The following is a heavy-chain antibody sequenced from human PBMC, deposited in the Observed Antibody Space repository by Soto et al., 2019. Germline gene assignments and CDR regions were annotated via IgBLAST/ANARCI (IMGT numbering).Heavy chain of an antibody. J-gene: IGHJ4*02. CDR2: ISGSGGST. V-gene: IGHV3-23*01. CDR3: AKDVAYDYGDYDRGYYFDY. D-gene: IGHD4-17*01. CDR1: GFTFSIYA. Sequence: GGSLRLSCAASGFTFSIYAMSWVRQAPGKGLEWVSAISGSGGSTYYADSVKGRFTISRDNSKNTLYLQMNSLRAEDTAVYYCAKDVAYDYGDYDRGYYFDYWGQGTLVTVSS.